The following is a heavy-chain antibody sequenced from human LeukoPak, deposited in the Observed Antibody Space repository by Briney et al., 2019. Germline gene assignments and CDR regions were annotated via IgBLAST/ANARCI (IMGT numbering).Heavy chain of an antibody. CDR3: VKRRNNVYETSPWDPDY. V-gene: IGHV5-51*01. CDR2: ISPENSET. CDR1: GNSFTNNW. Sequence: GESLKISCKGSGNSFTNNWIAWVRQMPGKGLEWMGIISPENSETHYSPAFQGQVTISVDRSITTAYLQWNSLKTSDTAMYYCVKRRNNVYETSPWDPDYWGQGTLVTVSS. J-gene: IGHJ4*02. D-gene: IGHD2-2*01.